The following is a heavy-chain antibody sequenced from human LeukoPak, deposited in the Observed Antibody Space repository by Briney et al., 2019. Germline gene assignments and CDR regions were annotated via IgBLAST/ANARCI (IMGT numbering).Heavy chain of an antibody. Sequence: PGGSLRLSCAASGFSFRNYCMHWVRQATGKGLEWVSFIWRDGNNRFYADSVKGRFTISRDNSKNMLFLQMDTLRAEDTALYYCAKDPGASVSGFHMDVWGKGTTVIVSS. CDR1: GFSFRNYC. V-gene: IGHV3-30*02. J-gene: IGHJ6*03. D-gene: IGHD2-8*02. CDR3: AKDPGASVSGFHMDV. CDR2: IWRDGNNR.